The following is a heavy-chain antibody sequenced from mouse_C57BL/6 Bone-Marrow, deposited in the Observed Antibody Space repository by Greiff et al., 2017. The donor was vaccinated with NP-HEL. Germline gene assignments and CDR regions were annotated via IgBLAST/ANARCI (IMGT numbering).Heavy chain of an antibody. CDR2: ISYDGSN. CDR3: ARGEDYRLRRGWYFDV. Sequence: ESGPGLVKPSQSLSLTCSVTGYSITSGYYWNWIRQFPGNKLEWMGYISYDGSNNYNPSLKNRISITRDTSKNQFFLKLNSVTTEDTATYYCARGEDYRLRRGWYFDVWGTGTTVTVSS. D-gene: IGHD2-14*01. V-gene: IGHV3-6*01. CDR1: GYSITSGYY. J-gene: IGHJ1*03.